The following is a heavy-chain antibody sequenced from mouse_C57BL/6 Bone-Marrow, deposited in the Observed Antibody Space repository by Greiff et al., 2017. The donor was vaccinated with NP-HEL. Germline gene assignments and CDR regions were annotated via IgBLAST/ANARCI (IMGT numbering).Heavy chain of an antibody. Sequence: EVKLQESGPELVKPGASVKIPCKASGYTFTDYNMDWVKQSHGKSLEWIGDINPNNGGTIYNQKFKGKATLTVDKSSSTAYMELRSLTSEDTAVYYCARGGLYYYGNWYFDVWGTGTTVTVSS. CDR3: ARGGLYYYGNWYFDV. V-gene: IGHV1-18*01. CDR1: GYTFTDYN. J-gene: IGHJ1*03. CDR2: INPNNGGT. D-gene: IGHD1-1*01.